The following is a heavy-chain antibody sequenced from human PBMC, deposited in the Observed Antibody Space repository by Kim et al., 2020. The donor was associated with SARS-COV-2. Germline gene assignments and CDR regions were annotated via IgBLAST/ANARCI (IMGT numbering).Heavy chain of an antibody. J-gene: IGHJ5*02. CDR3: ARHSMIRWFDP. D-gene: IGHD3-22*01. Sequence: SETLSLTCTVSGGSISSYYWSWIRQPPGKGLEWIGYIYYSGSTNYNPSLKSRVTISVDTSKNQFSLKLSSVTAADTAVYYCARHSMIRWFDPWGQGTLVTVSS. CDR2: IYYSGST. CDR1: GGSISSYY. V-gene: IGHV4-59*13.